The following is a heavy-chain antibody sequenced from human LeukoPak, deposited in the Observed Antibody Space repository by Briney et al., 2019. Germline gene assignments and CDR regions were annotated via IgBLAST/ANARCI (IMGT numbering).Heavy chain of an antibody. Sequence: HPGRSLRLSCAASGFTFSSYGMHWVRQAPGKGLEWVAVIWYDGSNKYYADSVKGRFTISRDNSKNTLYLQMNSLRAEDTAVYYCARDTLVNDYWGQGTLATVSS. CDR2: IWYDGSNK. CDR3: ARDTLVNDY. D-gene: IGHD3-16*01. V-gene: IGHV3-33*01. J-gene: IGHJ4*02. CDR1: GFTFSSYG.